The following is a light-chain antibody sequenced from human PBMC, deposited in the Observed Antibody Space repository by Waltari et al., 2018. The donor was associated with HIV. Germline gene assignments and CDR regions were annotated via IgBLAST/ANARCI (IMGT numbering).Light chain of an antibody. CDR2: KAS. CDR3: QHYNNYPWT. CDR1: QSIGSW. Sequence: DIPMTQSPSTLSASVGDRVTITCRASQSIGSWLAWYQQKPGKAPKVLIYKASTLQSGVPSRFSGRGSGTEFTLTISSLQPDDFATYYCQHYNNYPWTFGQGTKVEIK. J-gene: IGKJ1*01. V-gene: IGKV1-5*03.